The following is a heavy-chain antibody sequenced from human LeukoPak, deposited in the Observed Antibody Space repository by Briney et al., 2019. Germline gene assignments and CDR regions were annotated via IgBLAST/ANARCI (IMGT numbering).Heavy chain of an antibody. Sequence: PGGSLRLSCAASGFTFSSYWMHWVRQAPGKGLVWVSRINTDGSSTSYADSVKGRFTISRDNAKNTLYLQMNSLRAEDTAVYYCARHGHGDYPIDYWGQGTLVTVSS. CDR2: INTDGSST. V-gene: IGHV3-74*01. J-gene: IGHJ4*02. CDR1: GFTFSSYW. CDR3: ARHGHGDYPIDY. D-gene: IGHD4-17*01.